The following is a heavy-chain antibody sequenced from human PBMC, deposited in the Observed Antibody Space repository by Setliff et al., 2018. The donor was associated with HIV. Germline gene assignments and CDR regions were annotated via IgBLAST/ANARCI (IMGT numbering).Heavy chain of an antibody. CDR1: NYSISSGNY. J-gene: IGHJ4*02. CDR2: IYHVGRA. CDR3: ARLLGRTVVVINAGFDY. D-gene: IGHD2-15*01. V-gene: IGHV4-38-2*02. Sequence: SETLSLTCTISNYSISSGNYWGWIRQSPGKGLEWIGNIYHVGRAFYSPSLESRVSMSVDTSKNQFSLRLTSVTAADTAVYYCARLLGRTVVVINAGFDYWGQGTLVTVSS.